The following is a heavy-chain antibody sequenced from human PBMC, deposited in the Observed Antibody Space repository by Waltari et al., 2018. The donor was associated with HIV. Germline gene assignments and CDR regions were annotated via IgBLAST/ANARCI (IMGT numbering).Heavy chain of an antibody. CDR2: ITYDGGNQ. D-gene: IGHD6-19*01. J-gene: IGHJ6*02. CDR3: VRRSVLGLDL. V-gene: IGHV3-30*04. Sequence: VQPGGGVAPPGRSLRLSCQASGVMISNYAMHWVRQSADKRLEWVAVITYDGGNQFVTDSLKGRFIISRDNARDTLYLEMKLLKVEDSGIYYCVRRSVLGLDLWGQGTTVIVS. CDR1: GVMISNYA.